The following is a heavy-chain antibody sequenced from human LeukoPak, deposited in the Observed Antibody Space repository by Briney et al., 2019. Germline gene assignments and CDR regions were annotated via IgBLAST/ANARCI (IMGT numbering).Heavy chain of an antibody. J-gene: IGHJ4*02. Sequence: PSETLSLTCAVYGGSFSGYYWSWIRQPPGKGLEWIGEINHSGSTNYNPSLKSRVTISVDTSKNQFSLKLSSVTAADTAVYYCARLRDDFWSGSTFDYWGQGTLVTVSS. CDR1: GGSFSGYY. CDR3: ARLRDDFWSGSTFDY. D-gene: IGHD3-3*01. V-gene: IGHV4-34*01. CDR2: INHSGST.